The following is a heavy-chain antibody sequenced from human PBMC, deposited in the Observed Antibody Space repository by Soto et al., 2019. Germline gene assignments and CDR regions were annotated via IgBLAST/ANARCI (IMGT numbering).Heavy chain of an antibody. CDR3: SRGLDPYTGGKS. CDR1: GASFSGYY. D-gene: IGHD3-16*01. V-gene: IGHV4-34*01. Sequence: PSETLSLTCAVYGASFSGYYCSWIRQAPGKGLEWIGEIHPSGSTYYNPSLTSRVTMSLDTSKNQFSLRLSSVTAADTAMYYCSRGLDPYTGGKSWALGTLVTVS. CDR2: IHPSGST. J-gene: IGHJ4*02.